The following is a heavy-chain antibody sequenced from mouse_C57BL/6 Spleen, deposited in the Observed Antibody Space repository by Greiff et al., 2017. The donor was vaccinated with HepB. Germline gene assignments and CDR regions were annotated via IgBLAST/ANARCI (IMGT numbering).Heavy chain of an antibody. J-gene: IGHJ4*01. Sequence: EVQLQESVAELVRPGASVKLSCTASGFNIKNTYMHWVKQRPEQCLEWIGRIDPANGNTKYSPKFQCKATITADTSSNTAYLQLSSLTSEDTAIYYCDREEGLRRDYYAMDNWGQGTSVTVSS. V-gene: IGHV14-3*01. CDR2: IDPANGNT. D-gene: IGHD2-2*01. CDR3: DREEGLRRDYYAMDN. CDR1: GFNIKNTY.